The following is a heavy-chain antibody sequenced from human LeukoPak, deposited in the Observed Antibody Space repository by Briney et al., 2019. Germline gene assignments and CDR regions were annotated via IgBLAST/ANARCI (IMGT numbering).Heavy chain of an antibody. CDR1: GLTFSSYG. Sequence: PGGSLRLSCAASGLTFSSYGMHWVRQAPGKGLEWVAFIRYDGSRKYYADSVKGRFTISRDNSKNTLYLQMKSLRAEDTAVYYCVKALPPNTYGHHDAFDIWGQGTMVTVSS. CDR3: VKALPPNTYGHHDAFDI. V-gene: IGHV3-30*02. CDR2: IRYDGSRK. D-gene: IGHD5-18*01. J-gene: IGHJ3*02.